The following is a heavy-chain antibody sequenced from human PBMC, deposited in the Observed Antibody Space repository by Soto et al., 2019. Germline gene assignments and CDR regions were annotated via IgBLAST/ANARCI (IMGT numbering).Heavy chain of an antibody. CDR1: GGTFSTYI. CDR2: IIPTLGIA. V-gene: IGHV1-69*08. CDR3: AREGGDIYEGNDYGMDV. D-gene: IGHD5-18*01. Sequence: QVQLVQSGAEVKKPGSSVKVSCKASGGTFSTYIISWVRQAPGQGREWMGRIIPTLGIANYAQKFQGRVTITADKSTSTAYRALRSLRTEDTAVDRCAREGGDIYEGNDYGMDVWGQGTTVPVSS. J-gene: IGHJ6*02.